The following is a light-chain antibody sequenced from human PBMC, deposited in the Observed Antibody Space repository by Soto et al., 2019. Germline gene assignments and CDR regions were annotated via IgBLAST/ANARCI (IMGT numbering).Light chain of an antibody. J-gene: IGKJ2*01. CDR1: QSVLYSSNHKNY. CDR2: WAS. V-gene: IGKV4-1*01. CDR3: QQYYSTPYT. Sequence: DIVMTQSPDSLAVSLGERATINCKSSQSVLYSSNHKNYLAWYPQKPGQPPKLLIYWASTRESGVPDRFSGSGSGTDFTLTISSLQDEDVAVYHCQQYYSTPYTFGQGTKLEIK.